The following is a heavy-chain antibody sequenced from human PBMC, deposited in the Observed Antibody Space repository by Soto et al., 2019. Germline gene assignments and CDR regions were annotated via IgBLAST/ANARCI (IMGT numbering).Heavy chain of an antibody. CDR1: GDSIGSYY. D-gene: IGHD6-19*01. Sequence: SSETLSLTCTVSGDSIGSYYWSWIRQPPGKGLEWIGYIYYSGSTNYNPSLKSRVAISIDTSKNQFSLNLTSVTAADTGVYYCARKRIAVTGPFDYWGQGTLVTVSS. J-gene: IGHJ4*02. V-gene: IGHV4-59*01. CDR2: IYYSGST. CDR3: ARKRIAVTGPFDY.